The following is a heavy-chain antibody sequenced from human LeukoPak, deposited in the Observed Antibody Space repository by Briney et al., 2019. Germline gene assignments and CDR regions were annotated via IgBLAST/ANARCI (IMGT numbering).Heavy chain of an antibody. D-gene: IGHD3-10*01. CDR3: AKDMRWFGELLWFDY. V-gene: IGHV3-23*01. Sequence: GGPLRLSCAASGFTFSSYAMSWVRQAPGKGLEWVSAISGSGGSTYYADSVKGRSTISRDNSKNTLYLQMNSLRAEDTAVYYCAKDMRWFGELLWFDYWGQGTLVTVSS. CDR1: GFTFSSYA. J-gene: IGHJ4*02. CDR2: ISGSGGST.